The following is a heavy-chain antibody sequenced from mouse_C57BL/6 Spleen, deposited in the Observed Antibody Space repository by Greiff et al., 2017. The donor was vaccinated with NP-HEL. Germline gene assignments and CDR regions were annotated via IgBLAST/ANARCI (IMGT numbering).Heavy chain of an antibody. V-gene: IGHV1-9*01. J-gene: IGHJ1*03. CDR1: GYTFTGYW. CDR2: ILPGSGST. Sequence: VQLQQSGAELMKPGASVKLSCKATGYTFTGYWIEWVKQRPGHGLEWIGEILPGSGSTNYNEKFKGKATFTADTSSNTAYMQLSSLTTEDSAIYDCARRRNYYGSSYWYFDVWGTGTTVTVSS. CDR3: ARRRNYYGSSYWYFDV. D-gene: IGHD1-1*01.